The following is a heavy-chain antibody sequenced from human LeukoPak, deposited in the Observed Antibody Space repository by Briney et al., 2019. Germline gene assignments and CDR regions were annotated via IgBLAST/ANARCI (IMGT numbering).Heavy chain of an antibody. CDR2: ISWNSGSI. J-gene: IGHJ4*02. Sequence: QPGRSLRLSCAASGFTFDDYAMHWVRQAPGKGLEWVSGISWNSGSIGYADSVKGRFTISRDNAKNSLYLQMNSLRAEDTAVYYCAKRGAVTGTEDYWGQGTLVTVSS. D-gene: IGHD6-19*01. CDR1: GFTFDDYA. V-gene: IGHV3-9*01. CDR3: AKRGAVTGTEDY.